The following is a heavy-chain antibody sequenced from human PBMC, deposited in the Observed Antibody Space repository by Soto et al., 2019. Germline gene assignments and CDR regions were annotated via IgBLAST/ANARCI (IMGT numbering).Heavy chain of an antibody. V-gene: IGHV1-18*01. CDR1: VYTTTSYG. CDR2: ISAYNGNT. J-gene: IGHJ3*02. CDR3: ARDWGRMYIVVVPAAREYNAFDI. Sequence: ASVKGSCKTSVYTTTSYGIIWVRQAPGQGLEWMGWISAYNGNTNYAQKLQGRVTMTTDTSTSTAYMELRSLRSDDTAVYYCARDWGRMYIVVVPAAREYNAFDIWGQGTMVTVSS. D-gene: IGHD2-2*01.